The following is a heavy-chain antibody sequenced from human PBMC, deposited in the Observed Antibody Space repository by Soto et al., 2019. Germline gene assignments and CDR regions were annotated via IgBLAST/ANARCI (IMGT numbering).Heavy chain of an antibody. V-gene: IGHV3-21*01. CDR1: GFTFSTYH. D-gene: IGHD2-15*01. CDR2: INPSSSHI. J-gene: IGHJ3*01. CDR3: ARGYCGGGGCYLRRDAIDV. Sequence: EVQLVESGGGLVMPGGSLRLSCAASGFTFSTYHMNWVRQAPGKGLEWVSSINPSSSHIYYADSVRGRFTISRDNSKNSMDLQVNNLRTGDAAVYYCARGYCGGGGCYLRRDAIDVWGQGTMVTVSS.